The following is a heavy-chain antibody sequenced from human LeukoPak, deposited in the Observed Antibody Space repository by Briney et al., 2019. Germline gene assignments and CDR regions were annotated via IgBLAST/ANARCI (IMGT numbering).Heavy chain of an antibody. Sequence: HTGGSLRLSCAASGFTFRSYWMRWVRQAPGKGLEWVANIKQDGSEKNYVDSVKGRFTISRDNAKNSLYLQMNSLRAEDTAVYYCASGLELDYWGQGTLVTVSS. CDR1: GFTFRSYW. J-gene: IGHJ4*02. CDR3: ASGLELDY. CDR2: IKQDGSEK. V-gene: IGHV3-7*03.